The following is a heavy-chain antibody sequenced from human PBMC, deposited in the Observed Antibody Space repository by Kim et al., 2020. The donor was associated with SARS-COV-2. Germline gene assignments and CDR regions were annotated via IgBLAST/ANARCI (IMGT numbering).Heavy chain of an antibody. CDR2: INHSGST. D-gene: IGHD1-26*01. CDR1: GGSFSGYY. V-gene: IGHV4-34*01. J-gene: IGHJ6*02. CDR3: ARAPVGLYYYYGMDV. Sequence: SETLSLTCAVYGGSFSGYYWSWIRQPPGKGLEWIGEINHSGSTNYNPSLKSRVTISVDTSKNQFSLKLSSVTAADTAVYYCARAPVGLYYYYGMDVWGQGTTVTVSS.